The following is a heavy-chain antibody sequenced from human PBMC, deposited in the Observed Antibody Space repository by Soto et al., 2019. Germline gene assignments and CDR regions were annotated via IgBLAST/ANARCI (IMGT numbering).Heavy chain of an antibody. CDR3: ARAPLSEAVAGVGYCFGLDV. CDR1: GGSDSSDSFY. D-gene: IGHD6-19*01. J-gene: IGHJ6*01. Sequence: PSETLSLTCTVSGGSDSSDSFYWTWIRQPPGNALEWIGYIYRSGGTNYNPSLKSRVTISEDTSKNQFSLRLSSLTAADTGVYFCARAPLSEAVAGVGYCFGLDVWEPGTTVTVSS. V-gene: IGHV4-61*01. CDR2: IYRSGGT.